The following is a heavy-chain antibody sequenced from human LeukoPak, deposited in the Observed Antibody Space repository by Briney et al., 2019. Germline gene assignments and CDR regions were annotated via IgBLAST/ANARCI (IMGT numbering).Heavy chain of an antibody. V-gene: IGHV4-4*02. J-gene: IGHJ3*02. CDR2: IYHSGST. CDR3: ASSYYDFWSGMANAFDI. D-gene: IGHD3-3*01. Sequence: SGTLSLTCAVSGGSISSSNWWSWVRQPPGKGLEWIGEIYHSGSTNYNPSLKSRVTISVDKSKNQFSLKLSSVTAADTAVYYCASSYYDFWSGMANAFDIWGQGTMVTVSS. CDR1: GGSISSSNW.